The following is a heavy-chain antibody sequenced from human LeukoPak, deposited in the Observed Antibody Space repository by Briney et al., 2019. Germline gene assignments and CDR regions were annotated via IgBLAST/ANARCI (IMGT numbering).Heavy chain of an antibody. J-gene: IGHJ1*01. V-gene: IGHV3-74*01. D-gene: IGHD2/OR15-2a*01. Sequence: PGGSLRLSCAASGFTFSSCWMHWVRQAPGKGLVWVSRINSDGSSTSYADSVKGRFTISRDNAKNTLYLQMNSLRAEDTAVYYCARAQGGYDFLIGYAEYFQHWGQGTLVTVSS. CDR1: GFTFSSCW. CDR2: INSDGSST. CDR3: ARAQGGYDFLIGYAEYFQH.